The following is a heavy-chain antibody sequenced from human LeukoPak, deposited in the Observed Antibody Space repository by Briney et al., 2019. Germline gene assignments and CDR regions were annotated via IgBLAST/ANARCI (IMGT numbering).Heavy chain of an antibody. CDR2: ISGSGGTT. V-gene: IGHV3-23*01. CDR3: AKCGNSGCHLIDY. D-gene: IGHD5-12*01. CDR1: GFTFSNYA. Sequence: GGSLRLSCAASGFTFSNYAMSWVRQAPGKGLGWFSVISGSGGTTDSADSVKGRFTISRDNSKNTLYLHMHSLRVEDTAVNYCAKCGNSGCHLIDYWGQGTLVTVSS. J-gene: IGHJ4*02.